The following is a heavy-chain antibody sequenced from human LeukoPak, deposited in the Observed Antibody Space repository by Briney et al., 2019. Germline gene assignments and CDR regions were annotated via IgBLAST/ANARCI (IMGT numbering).Heavy chain of an antibody. J-gene: IGHJ5*02. V-gene: IGHV3-53*01. CDR2: IYSGGST. CDR3: ARAVVPAAHLQLDP. Sequence: PGGSLRLSCAASGFTVSSNYMSWVRQAPGKGREWVSVIYSGGSTYYADSVKGRFTISRDNSKNTLYLQMNSLRAEDTAVYYCARAVVPAAHLQLDPWGQGTLVTVSS. D-gene: IGHD2-2*01. CDR1: GFTVSSNY.